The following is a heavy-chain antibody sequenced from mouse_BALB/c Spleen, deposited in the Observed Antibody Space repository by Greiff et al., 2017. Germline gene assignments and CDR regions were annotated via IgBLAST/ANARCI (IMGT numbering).Heavy chain of an antibody. CDR2: ISNGGGST. V-gene: IGHV5-12-2*01. J-gene: IGHJ4*01. D-gene: IGHD2-1*01. Sequence: EVQVVESGGGLVQPGGSLKLSCAASGFTFSSYTMSWVRQTPEKRLEWVAYISNGGGSTYYPDTVKGRFTISRDNAKNTLYLQMSSLKSEDTAMYYCARDNGNYFYAMDYWGQGTSVTVSS. CDR1: GFTFSSYT. CDR3: ARDNGNYFYAMDY.